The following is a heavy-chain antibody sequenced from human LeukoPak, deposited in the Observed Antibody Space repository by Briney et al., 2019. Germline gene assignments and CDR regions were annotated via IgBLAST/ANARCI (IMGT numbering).Heavy chain of an antibody. D-gene: IGHD3-10*01. CDR1: GGSISSGDYY. V-gene: IGHV4-30-4*01. CDR2: IYYSGST. J-gene: IGHJ4*02. CDR3: ARTGDAMYYFDY. Sequence: SETLSLTCTVSGGSISSGDYYWSWIRQPPGKGLEWIGYIYYSGSTYYNPSLKSRVTISVDTSKNLFSLKLSSVTAADTAVYYCARTGDAMYYFDYWGQGTLVTVSS.